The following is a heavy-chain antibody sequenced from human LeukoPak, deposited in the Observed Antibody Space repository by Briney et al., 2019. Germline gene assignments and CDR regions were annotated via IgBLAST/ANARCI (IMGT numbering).Heavy chain of an antibody. Sequence: PSETLSLTCTVSGGSNSSSSYYWGWIRQPPGKGLEWIESIYYSGSTYYNPSLKSRVTISVDTSKSQFSLKLSSVTAADTAVYYCAGRARTYFDYWGQGTLVTVSS. J-gene: IGHJ4*02. CDR3: AGRARTYFDY. CDR1: GGSNSSSSYY. V-gene: IGHV4-39*01. CDR2: IYYSGST. D-gene: IGHD1/OR15-1a*01.